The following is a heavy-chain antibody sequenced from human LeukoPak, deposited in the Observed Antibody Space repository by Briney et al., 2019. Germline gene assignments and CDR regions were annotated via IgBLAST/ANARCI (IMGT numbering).Heavy chain of an antibody. CDR2: INHSGST. Sequence: TSETLSLTCAVYGGSFSGYYWSWIRQPPGKGLEWIGEINHSGSTNYNPSLKSRVTISVDTSKNQFSLKLSSVTAADTAVYYCARSGSLGYFDYWGQGTLVTVSS. J-gene: IGHJ4*02. D-gene: IGHD1-1*01. V-gene: IGHV4-34*01. CDR1: GGSFSGYY. CDR3: ARSGSLGYFDY.